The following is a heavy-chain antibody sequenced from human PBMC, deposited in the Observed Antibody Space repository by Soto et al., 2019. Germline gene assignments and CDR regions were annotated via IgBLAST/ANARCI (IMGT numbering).Heavy chain of an antibody. Sequence: GGSLRLSCAASGFPFCSYAMSWVRQAPGKGLEWVSAISGSGGSTYYADSVKGRFTISRDNSKNTLYPQMNSLRAEDTAVYYCAKDISPLWFGELFWGKGTTVTVSS. CDR2: ISGSGGST. J-gene: IGHJ6*04. V-gene: IGHV3-23*01. CDR1: GFPFCSYA. CDR3: AKDISPLWFGELF. D-gene: IGHD3-10*01.